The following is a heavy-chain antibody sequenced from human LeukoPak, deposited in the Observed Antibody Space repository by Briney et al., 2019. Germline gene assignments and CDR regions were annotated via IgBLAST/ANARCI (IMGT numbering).Heavy chain of an antibody. J-gene: IGHJ6*03. CDR1: GFTFSSYA. D-gene: IGHD2-15*01. Sequence: PGGSLRLSCAASGFTFSSYAKSWVRQAPGKGLEWVSAISGSGGSTYYADSVKGRFTISRDNSKNTLYLQMNSLRAEDTAVYYCAKAGIVVVVAAPMDVWGKGTTVTVSS. V-gene: IGHV3-23*01. CDR2: ISGSGGST. CDR3: AKAGIVVVVAAPMDV.